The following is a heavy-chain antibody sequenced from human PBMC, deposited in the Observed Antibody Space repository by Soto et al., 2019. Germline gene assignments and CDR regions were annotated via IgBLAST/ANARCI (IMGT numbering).Heavy chain of an antibody. CDR1: GGSISSYY. CDR3: ARVGGSLNYYYYYGMDV. D-gene: IGHD3-16*01. J-gene: IGHJ6*02. Sequence: SETLSLTCTVSGGSISSYYWSWIRQPPGKGLEWIGYIYYSGSTNYNPSLKSRVTISVDMSKNQFSLKLSSVTAADTAVYYCARVGGSLNYYYYYGMDVWGQGTTVTVSS. V-gene: IGHV4-59*01. CDR2: IYYSGST.